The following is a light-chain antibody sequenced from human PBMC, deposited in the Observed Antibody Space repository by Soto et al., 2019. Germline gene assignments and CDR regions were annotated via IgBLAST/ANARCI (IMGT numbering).Light chain of an antibody. CDR2: GAS. V-gene: IGKV3-20*01. CDR1: QSVSINY. CDR3: QQYGSTPRT. J-gene: IGKJ1*01. Sequence: EVVLTQSPGTLSLSPGDRATLSCRASQSVSINYLAWYQQKPGQAPRLLIYGASNRVTGIPDRFSGSGSGTDFTLTISRLEPEDCAVYYCQQYGSTPRTFGQGTKVDI.